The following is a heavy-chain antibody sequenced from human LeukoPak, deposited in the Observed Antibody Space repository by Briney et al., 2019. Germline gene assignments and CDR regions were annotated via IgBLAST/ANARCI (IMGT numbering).Heavy chain of an antibody. CDR3: ARGDFWSGYSFDP. V-gene: IGHV4-34*01. CDR1: GGSFSGYY. D-gene: IGHD3-3*01. CDR2: INHSGST. J-gene: IGHJ5*02. Sequence: PSETLSLTCAVYGGSFSGYYWSWIRQPPGKGLEWIGEINHSGSTNYNPSLKSRVTISVDTSKNQFSLKLSSVTAADTAVYYCARGDFWSGYSFDPWGQGTLVTVSS.